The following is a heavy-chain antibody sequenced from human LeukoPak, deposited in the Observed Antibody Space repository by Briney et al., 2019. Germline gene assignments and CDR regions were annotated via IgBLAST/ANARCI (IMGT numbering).Heavy chain of an antibody. D-gene: IGHD2-2*01. J-gene: IGHJ5*02. CDR2: IIPIFGIA. CDR3: ARVVTPRYCSTPSCYWKGWFDP. CDR1: GGTFSRYA. Sequence: ASVKVSCKASGGTFSRYAMSWVRQAPGQGLEWMGGIIPIFGIASFAQKFQGRVTITADESTGTAYMELSSLRSEDTAVYYCARVVTPRYCSTPSCYWKGWFDPWGQGTLVTVSS. V-gene: IGHV1-69*13.